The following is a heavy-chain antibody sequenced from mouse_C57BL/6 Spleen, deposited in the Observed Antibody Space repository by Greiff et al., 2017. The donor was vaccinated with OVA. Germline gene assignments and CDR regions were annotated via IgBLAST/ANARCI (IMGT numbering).Heavy chain of an antibody. V-gene: IGHV1-69*01. Sequence: QVQLQQPGAELVMPGASVKLSCKASGYTFTSYWMHWVKQRPGQGLEWIGEIDPSDSYTNYNQKFKGKSTLTVDKSSSTAYMQLSSLTSEDSAVYYCARGDSSGYLTFFDDWGQGTTLTVSS. CDR1: GYTFTSYW. J-gene: IGHJ2*01. CDR2: IDPSDSYT. CDR3: ARGDSSGYLTFFDD. D-gene: IGHD3-2*02.